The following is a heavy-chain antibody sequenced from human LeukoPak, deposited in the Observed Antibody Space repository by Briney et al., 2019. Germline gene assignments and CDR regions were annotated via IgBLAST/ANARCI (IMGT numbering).Heavy chain of an antibody. D-gene: IGHD3-22*01. J-gene: IGHJ3*02. CDR3: SRFYSSGWASGAFDI. Sequence: PGRSLRLSCTTPGFTFSDYAVSWVRQAPGKGLEWIGFIRNKANGGTTEYAASVKGRFTISRDDSKTIAHLQMSSLKTEDTAVYYCSRFYSSGWASGAFDIWGQGTMVTVSS. CDR1: GFTFSDYA. CDR2: IRNKANGGTT. V-gene: IGHV3-49*04.